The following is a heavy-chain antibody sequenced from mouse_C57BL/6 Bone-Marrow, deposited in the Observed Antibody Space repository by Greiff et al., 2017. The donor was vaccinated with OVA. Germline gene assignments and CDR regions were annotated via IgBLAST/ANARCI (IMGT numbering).Heavy chain of an antibody. Sequence: QVQLQQSGAELARPGASVKLSCKASGYTFTSYGISWVKQRTGQGLEWIGEIYPRSGNTYYNEKFKGKATLTADKSSSTAYMELRSLTSEDSAVYFCARHEGGYYVNYAMDYWGQGTSVTVSS. CDR1: GYTFTSYG. CDR3: ARHEGGYYVNYAMDY. J-gene: IGHJ4*01. V-gene: IGHV1-81*01. CDR2: IYPRSGNT. D-gene: IGHD2-3*01.